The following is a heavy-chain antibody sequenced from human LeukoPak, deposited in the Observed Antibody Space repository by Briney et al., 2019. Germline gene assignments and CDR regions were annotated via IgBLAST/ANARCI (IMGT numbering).Heavy chain of an antibody. V-gene: IGHV1-8*03. CDR1: GYTFTSYD. Sequence: GASVTVSCKASGYTFTSYDINWVRQAPGQGVEWMGWMKPNSGNTGYAQRFQGGVTITRNTSISTAYMELSSLRSEDTAVYYCARGIGDWFDPWGQGTLVSVSS. J-gene: IGHJ5*02. CDR2: MKPNSGNT. D-gene: IGHD2-15*01. CDR3: ARGIGDWFDP.